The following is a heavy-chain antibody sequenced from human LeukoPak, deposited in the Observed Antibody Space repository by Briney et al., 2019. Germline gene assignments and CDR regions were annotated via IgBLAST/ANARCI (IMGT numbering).Heavy chain of an antibody. CDR1: GGSISSYY. CDR2: IYYSGST. CDR3: ARYRSGRYDAFDI. V-gene: IGHV4-59*01. D-gene: IGHD3-10*01. J-gene: IGHJ3*02. Sequence: PSETLSLTCTVSGGSISSYYWSWIRQPPGKGLEWIGYIYYSGSTNYNPSLKSRVTISVDTSKNQFSLKLSSVTAADTAVYYCARYRSGRYDAFDIWGQGTMVTVSS.